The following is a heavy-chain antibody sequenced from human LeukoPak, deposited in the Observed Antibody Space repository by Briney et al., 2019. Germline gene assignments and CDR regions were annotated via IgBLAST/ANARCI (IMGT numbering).Heavy chain of an antibody. CDR2: INGDGSST. D-gene: IGHD6-13*01. CDR1: GFTFNSYW. CDR3: ARGFSSSWYE. J-gene: IGHJ4*02. V-gene: IGHV3-74*01. Sequence: PGGSLRLSCAASGFTFNSYWMHWVRQAPGKGLVWVSRINGDGSSTNNADSVKDRFTISRDNAKNTLYLQMNSLRAEDTAVYYCARGFSSSWYEWGQGTLVTVSS.